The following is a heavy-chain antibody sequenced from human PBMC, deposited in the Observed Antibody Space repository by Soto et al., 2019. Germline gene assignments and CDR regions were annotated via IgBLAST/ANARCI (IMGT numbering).Heavy chain of an antibody. Sequence: PSETLSLTCTVSGGSISSYYWSWIRQPAGKGLEWIGRIYTRYSPSFQGQVTISVDKSINTAYLQWSTLKASDTAMYYCARGATVGTTTGFFDCWGQGTLVTVSS. CDR3: ARGATVGTTTGFFDC. D-gene: IGHD1-26*01. CDR1: GGSISSYY. J-gene: IGHJ4*02. CDR2: IYTR. V-gene: IGHV4-4*07.